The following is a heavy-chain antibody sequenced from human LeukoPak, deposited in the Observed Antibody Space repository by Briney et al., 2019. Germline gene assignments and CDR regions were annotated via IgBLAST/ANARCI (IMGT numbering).Heavy chain of an antibody. V-gene: IGHV1-46*01. D-gene: IGHD3-22*01. J-gene: IGHJ4*02. CDR2: INPSGGST. Sequence: ASVKVSCKASRYTFTGYYMHWVRQAPGQGLEWMGWINPSGGSTSYAQKFQGRVTMTRDTSTSTVYMELSSLRSEDTAVYYCARDWYVAPGIYDNDYWGQGTLVTVSS. CDR1: RYTFTGYY. CDR3: ARDWYVAPGIYDNDY.